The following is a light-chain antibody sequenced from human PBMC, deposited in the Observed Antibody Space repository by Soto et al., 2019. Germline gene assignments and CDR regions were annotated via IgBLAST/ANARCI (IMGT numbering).Light chain of an antibody. V-gene: IGKV1-5*03. J-gene: IGKJ1*01. CDR2: TAS. Sequence: DIQMTQSPSTLSASIGDRITISCRASQNIDPWLAWYQQRPGEAPKLLIYTASNLENGVPSRFSGSGSGTAFTLTISSLQPEDFATYYCQQYSDSSRSFGQGTQVE. CDR1: QNIDPW. CDR3: QQYSDSSRS.